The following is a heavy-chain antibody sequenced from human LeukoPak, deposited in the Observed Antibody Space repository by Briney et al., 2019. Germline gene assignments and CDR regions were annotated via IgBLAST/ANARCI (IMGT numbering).Heavy chain of an antibody. CDR1: GYTFTSYY. V-gene: IGHV1-46*01. CDR3: ARVVYIVATFDY. CDR2: INPSSGST. Sequence: GASVKVSCKASGYTFTSYYMHWVRQAPGQGLEWMGIINPSSGSTNYAQKFQGRVTMTRDTSTSTVYMELSSLRSEDTAVYYCARVVYIVATFDYWGQGTLVTVSS. D-gene: IGHD5-12*01. J-gene: IGHJ4*02.